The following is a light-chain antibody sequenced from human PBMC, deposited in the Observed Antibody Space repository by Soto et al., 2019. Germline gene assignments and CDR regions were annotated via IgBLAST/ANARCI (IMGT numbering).Light chain of an antibody. V-gene: IGKV3-11*01. CDR2: DAS. J-gene: IGKJ4*01. CDR1: QSVSSY. CDR3: QQRSNWPPLT. Sequence: EIVLTQSPATLSLSPGERATLSCRASQSVSSYLAWYQQKPGQAPRLLIYDASNRATGIPARFSGSGSGTDFTLTISSLEPEDFAVYYFQQRSNWPPLTFGVGTNVEIK.